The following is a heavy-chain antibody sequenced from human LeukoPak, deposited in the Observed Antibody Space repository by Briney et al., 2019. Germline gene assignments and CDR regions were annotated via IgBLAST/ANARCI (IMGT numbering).Heavy chain of an antibody. CDR1: GGSISSYY. CDR2: IYYSGST. V-gene: IGHV4-59*08. CDR3: ASGRIDAGSFVDY. J-gene: IGHJ4*02. Sequence: PSETLSLTCTVSGGSISSYYWSWIRQPPGKGLEWIWYIYYSGSTNYNPSLKSRVTISVDTSKNQFSLKLSSVTAADTAVYYCASGRIDAGSFVDYWGQGTLVTVSS. D-gene: IGHD2-15*01.